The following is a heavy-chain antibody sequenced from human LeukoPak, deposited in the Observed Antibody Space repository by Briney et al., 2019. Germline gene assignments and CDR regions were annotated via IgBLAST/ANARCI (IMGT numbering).Heavy chain of an antibody. CDR3: AKPGGSGYSEYYFDY. J-gene: IGHJ4*02. Sequence: PGGSLRLSCAASGFTFSTYAMNWVRQAPGKGLEWISAISGGGGSTLYADSVKGRFTISRDNSKDTLYLQMNSLRAEDTAVYYCAKPGGSGYSEYYFDYWGQGTLVTVSS. CDR2: ISGGGGST. D-gene: IGHD3-22*01. V-gene: IGHV3-23*01. CDR1: GFTFSTYA.